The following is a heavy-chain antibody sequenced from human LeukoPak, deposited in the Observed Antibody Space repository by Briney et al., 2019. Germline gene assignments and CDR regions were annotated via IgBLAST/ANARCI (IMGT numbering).Heavy chain of an antibody. CDR3: AKDSQQWLASHYFDN. V-gene: IGHV3-9*01. CDR2: ISWNSGTI. Sequence: GGSLRLSCAASGFTFDDYAMHWVRQAPGKGLEWVSGISWNSGTIGYADSVKGRFTISRDNSKNTLYLQMNSLGAEDTAVYYCAKDSQQWLASHYFDNWGQGTLVTVSS. J-gene: IGHJ4*02. D-gene: IGHD6-19*01. CDR1: GFTFDDYA.